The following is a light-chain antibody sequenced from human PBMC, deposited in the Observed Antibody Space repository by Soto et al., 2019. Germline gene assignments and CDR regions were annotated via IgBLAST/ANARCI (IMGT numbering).Light chain of an antibody. J-gene: IGKJ1*01. V-gene: IGKV1-39*01. CDR2: AAS. Sequence: DIQMTQSPSSLSASVGDRLAITCRASQSISNHLTWYQQKPGKAPKLLIFAASSLQSGVPSRFSGSRSGPDFTLTISSLQPEDFATYYCQQSYSSPPTFGQGTKVDIK. CDR3: QQSYSSPPT. CDR1: QSISNH.